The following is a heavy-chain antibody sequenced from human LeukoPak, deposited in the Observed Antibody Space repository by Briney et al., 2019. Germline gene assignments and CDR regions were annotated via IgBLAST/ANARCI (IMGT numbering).Heavy chain of an antibody. CDR2: ISGSGSST. V-gene: IGHV3-23*01. CDR1: GFTFNRFA. CDR3: APLPSMSIYYNMDV. J-gene: IGHJ6*03. D-gene: IGHD2-8*01. Sequence: GGSLRLSCVASGFTFNRFAVNWVRQAPGKGLEWVSGISGSGSSTYYAESVKGRSTISRDNSKNTLFLQMDSLRAEDTAVYYCAPLPSMSIYYNMDVWGKGTTVTVSS.